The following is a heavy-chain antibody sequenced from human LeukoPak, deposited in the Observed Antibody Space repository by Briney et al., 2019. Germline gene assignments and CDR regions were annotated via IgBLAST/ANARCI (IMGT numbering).Heavy chain of an antibody. D-gene: IGHD3-22*01. CDR3: ASGVGYYDSSGYSDY. CDR1: GGTFSSYA. J-gene: IGHJ4*02. CDR2: INPNSGGT. V-gene: IGHV1-2*02. Sequence: EALVKVSCKASGGTFSSYAISWVRQAPGQGLEWMGWINPNSGGTNYAQKFQGRVTMTRDTSISTAYMELSRLRSDDTAVYYCASGVGYYDSSGYSDYWGQGTLVTVSS.